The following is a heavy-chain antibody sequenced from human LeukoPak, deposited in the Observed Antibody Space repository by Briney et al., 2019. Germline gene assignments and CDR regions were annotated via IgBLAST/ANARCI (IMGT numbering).Heavy chain of an antibody. CDR1: GGSISSSSYY. CDR2: IYYSGST. Sequence: SETLSLTCTVPGGSISSSSYYWGWIRQPPGKGLEWIGSIYYSGSTYYNPSLKSRVTISVDTSKNQFSLKLSSVTAADTAVYYCARRIELIAVAGFDYWGQGTLVTVSS. D-gene: IGHD6-19*01. J-gene: IGHJ4*02. V-gene: IGHV4-39*01. CDR3: ARRIELIAVAGFDY.